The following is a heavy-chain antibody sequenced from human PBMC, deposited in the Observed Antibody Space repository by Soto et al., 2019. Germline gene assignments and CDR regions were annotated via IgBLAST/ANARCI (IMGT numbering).Heavy chain of an antibody. V-gene: IGHV3-30*18. CDR1: GFTFSSYG. CDR3: AKEEDSSSSWGKLQYYYGMDV. D-gene: IGHD6-6*01. Sequence: QVQLVESGGGVVQPGRSLRLSCAASGFTFSSYGMHWVRQAPGKGLEWVAVISYDGSNKYYADSVKGRFTISRDNSKNTLYLQMNSLRAEDTAVYYCAKEEDSSSSWGKLQYYYGMDVWGQGTTVTVSS. CDR2: ISYDGSNK. J-gene: IGHJ6*02.